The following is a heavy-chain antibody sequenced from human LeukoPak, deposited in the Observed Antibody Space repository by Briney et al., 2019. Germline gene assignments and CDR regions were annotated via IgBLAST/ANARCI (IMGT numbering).Heavy chain of an antibody. J-gene: IGHJ5*02. CDR1: GGSFSGYS. CDR3: ARGGLYCSSSSCTPDWFDP. Sequence: SETLSLTCAVYGGSFSGYSWSWIRQPPGKGLEWIGEINHSGSTNYNPSLKSRVTISVDTSKNQFSLKLTSVTAADTAVYYCARGGLYCSSSSCTPDWFDPWGQGTLVTVSS. CDR2: INHSGST. V-gene: IGHV4-34*01. D-gene: IGHD2-2*01.